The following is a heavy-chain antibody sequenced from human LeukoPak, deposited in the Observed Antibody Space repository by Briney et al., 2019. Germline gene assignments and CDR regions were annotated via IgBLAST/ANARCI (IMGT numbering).Heavy chain of an antibody. CDR1: GFTFSNYW. CDR2: INYDGTTT. V-gene: IGHV3-74*01. CDR3: ARRDVFDI. Sequence: HPGGSLRLSCAASGFTFSNYWMHWVRQAPGKGLVWVSRINYDGTTTGYADSVKGRFTISRDNAKNTLYLQMNSLRAEDTAVYYCARRDVFDIWGQGTMVTVSS. J-gene: IGHJ3*02.